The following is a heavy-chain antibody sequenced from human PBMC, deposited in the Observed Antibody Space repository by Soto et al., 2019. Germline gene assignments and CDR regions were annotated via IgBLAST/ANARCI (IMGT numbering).Heavy chain of an antibody. CDR2: VSYDGSFK. D-gene: IGHD2-2*01. Sequence: QVQLVESGGGVVQPGGSLRLSCEASGFTFSKFGIHWVRQAPGKGLEWVAVVSYDGSFKYYADSVKGRFTISRDNSKNTLYLQMNSLRPEDTALYYCAKDSGQLLFDYYYCGMDVWVQGTTVTVSS. J-gene: IGHJ6*02. CDR1: GFTFSKFG. CDR3: AKDSGQLLFDYYYCGMDV. V-gene: IGHV3-30*18.